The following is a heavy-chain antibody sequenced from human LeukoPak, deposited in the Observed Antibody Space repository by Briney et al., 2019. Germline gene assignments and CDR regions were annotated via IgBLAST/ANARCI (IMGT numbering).Heavy chain of an antibody. J-gene: IGHJ6*02. Sequence: GGSLRLSCAASGFTFSSYVMHWVRQAPGKGLEWVAVIWYDGSNKYYADSVKGRFTISRDNSKNTLYLQMNSLRAEDTAVYYCARIACTGGSCRQYYYYGMDIWGQGTTVTVSS. D-gene: IGHD2-15*01. CDR1: GFTFSSYV. CDR3: ARIACTGGSCRQYYYYGMDI. V-gene: IGHV3-33*01. CDR2: IWYDGSNK.